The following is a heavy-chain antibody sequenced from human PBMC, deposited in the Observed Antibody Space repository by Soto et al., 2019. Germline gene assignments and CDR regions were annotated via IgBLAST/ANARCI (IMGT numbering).Heavy chain of an antibody. CDR2: IHSDGSST. Sequence: EVQLVESEGGLVQPGGSLRLSCAASGFTFSYYWMHWVRQAPGQGLVWVSRIHSDGSSTTYADSVKGRFTISRDNAKNTLYLQMTSLRAEDTAVYYCARGDRGAFDLLGQGTMVTVSS. V-gene: IGHV3-74*01. D-gene: IGHD2-21*02. CDR1: GFTFSYYW. CDR3: ARGDRGAFDL. J-gene: IGHJ3*01.